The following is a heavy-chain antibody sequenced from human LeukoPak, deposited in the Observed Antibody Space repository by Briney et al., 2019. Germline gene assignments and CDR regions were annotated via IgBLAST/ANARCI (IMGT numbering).Heavy chain of an antibody. CDR2: INPEGSGT. D-gene: IGHD6-13*01. J-gene: IGHJ5*02. CDR1: GFTFTRYW. Sequence: GGSLRLSCAASGFTFTRYWTHWVRQTPGKGLVWVSRINPEGSGTGYADSVKGRFTISRDNAKNTLYLQMNSLRAEDTAVYYCARGASVAAAGASPWGRGTLVTVSS. V-gene: IGHV3-74*01. CDR3: ARGASVAAAGASP.